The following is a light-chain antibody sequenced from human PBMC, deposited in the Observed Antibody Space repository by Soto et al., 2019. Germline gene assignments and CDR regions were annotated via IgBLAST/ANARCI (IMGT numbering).Light chain of an antibody. J-gene: IGKJ4*01. CDR1: QGISIY. CDR2: DAS. Sequence: DIQMTQSPSSLSASVGDRVTITCRASQGISIYLAWYQQKPGKVPKLLIYDASTLQSGVPSRFSGSGSGTDFTLTISALQPEDVATYYCQKYNGAPLTFGGGTKVEIK. V-gene: IGKV1-27*01. CDR3: QKYNGAPLT.